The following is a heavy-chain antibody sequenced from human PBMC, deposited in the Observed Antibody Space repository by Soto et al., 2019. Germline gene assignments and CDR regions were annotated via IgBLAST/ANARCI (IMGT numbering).Heavy chain of an antibody. D-gene: IGHD3-10*01. J-gene: IGHJ6*02. CDR3: ARNLDYYYGPGSGNGHGF. Sequence: QVQLVQSGAEVKEPGDSVRVSCEASGYTFTAYYIHWVRQAAGQGLEWMGWINTKFGDTTYAQDCQGRVSMTRDMYISTVYMELSRLTAGDTAIYYCARNLDYYYGPGSGNGHGFWGQGTTVTVFS. CDR2: INTKFGDT. CDR1: GYTFTAYY. V-gene: IGHV1-2*02.